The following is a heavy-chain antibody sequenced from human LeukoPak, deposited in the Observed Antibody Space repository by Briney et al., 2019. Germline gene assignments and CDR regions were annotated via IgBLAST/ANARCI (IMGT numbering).Heavy chain of an antibody. CDR1: GFAFNTYV. CDR2: IRNDGDDK. J-gene: IGHJ3*01. Sequence: GGSLRLSCAASGFAFNTYVMHWVRQAPGKGLEWLAFIRNDGDDKYYVDSVKGRFTISRNNSRNTLYLQMSSLRDDDTAMYYCVKDSRSWAFDFWGQGTLVTVSS. D-gene: IGHD2-2*01. CDR3: VKDSRSWAFDF. V-gene: IGHV3-30*02.